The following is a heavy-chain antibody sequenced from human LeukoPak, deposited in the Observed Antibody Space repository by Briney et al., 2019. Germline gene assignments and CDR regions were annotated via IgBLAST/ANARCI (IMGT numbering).Heavy chain of an antibody. Sequence: PSETLSLTCSVSGGSISSSIYYWGWIRQPPGKGLEWVSVIYSGGRTYYADSVKGRFTISRDNSKNTVYLQMNSLRAEDTAVYHCARGDDYGGAWYYFDYWGQGTLVTVSS. D-gene: IGHD4-23*01. V-gene: IGHV3-53*01. CDR2: IYSGGRT. J-gene: IGHJ4*02. CDR1: GGSISSSIYY. CDR3: ARGDDYGGAWYYFDY.